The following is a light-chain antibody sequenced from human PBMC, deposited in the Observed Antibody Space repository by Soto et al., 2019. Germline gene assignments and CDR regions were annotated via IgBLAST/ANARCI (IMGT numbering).Light chain of an antibody. CDR2: RNN. Sequence: QSVLTQPPSASGTPGQRVTISCSGSSSNIGSNYVFWYQHLPGTAPKLLIYRNNQRPSGVPDRFSGSKSGTSASLAISGRGSEEEADDYCAAWDDSRSGVVFGGGTKRTVL. CDR3: AAWDDSRSGVV. V-gene: IGLV1-47*01. J-gene: IGLJ2*01. CDR1: SSNIGSNY.